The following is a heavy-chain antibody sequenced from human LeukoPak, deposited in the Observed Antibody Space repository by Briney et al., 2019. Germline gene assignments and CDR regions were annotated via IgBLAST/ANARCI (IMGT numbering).Heavy chain of an antibody. Sequence: SETLSLTCNVSDYSISSAYYWGWIRQPPGKGLEWIGNIYHSGSTYYNPSLKSRVTISVDTSKNQFSLKLSSVTAADTAVYYCARQYCSGGTCLHWFDPWGQGTLVTVSS. CDR3: ARQYCSGGTCLHWFDP. CDR2: IYHSGST. CDR1: DYSISSAYY. D-gene: IGHD2-15*01. J-gene: IGHJ5*02. V-gene: IGHV4-38-2*02.